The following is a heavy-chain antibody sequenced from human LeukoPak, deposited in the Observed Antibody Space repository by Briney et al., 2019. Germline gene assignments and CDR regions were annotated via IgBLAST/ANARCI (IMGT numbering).Heavy chain of an antibody. CDR2: ISGNGGAT. CDR1: GFTFTSYA. V-gene: IGHV3-23*01. D-gene: IGHD3-22*01. CDR3: AKATTAIVVDNFFDY. Sequence: GGSLRLSCAASGFTFTSYAMSWVRQAPGKGLEWVSAISGNGGATYYADSVKGRLTISRDNSKNTLHLQMNSLRAEDTALYYCAKATTAIVVDNFFDYWGQGTLVSVSS. J-gene: IGHJ4*02.